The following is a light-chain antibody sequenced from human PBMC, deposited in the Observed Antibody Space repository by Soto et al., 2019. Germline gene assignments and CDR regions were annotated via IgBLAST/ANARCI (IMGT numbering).Light chain of an antibody. J-gene: IGKJ1*01. V-gene: IGKV3-20*01. Sequence: SVLTQSTGTLSLSPGERPTLSCRSIQSVSSSYLAWYQQKPGEAHRLLIYGVSSRATGIPDRFSGSGSGTDFTLTISRLEPEDFAVYYCQQSGSSTQPFGQGGMVAIK. CDR1: QSVSSSY. CDR3: QQSGSSTQP. CDR2: GVS.